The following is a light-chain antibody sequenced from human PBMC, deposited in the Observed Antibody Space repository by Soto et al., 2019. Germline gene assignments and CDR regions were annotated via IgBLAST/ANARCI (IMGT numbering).Light chain of an antibody. CDR1: QDISNY. CDR3: PQFENLPLT. J-gene: IGKJ4*01. CDR2: DAS. Sequence: DIQMTQSPSSLSASVGDRVTITCQASQDISNYLNWYQQKPGKAPKIMIYDASVLEAGVPSRFSGGGSRTHFALTIRSLQAEDVAIDYFPQFENLPLTFGGGTKVEIK. V-gene: IGKV1-33*01.